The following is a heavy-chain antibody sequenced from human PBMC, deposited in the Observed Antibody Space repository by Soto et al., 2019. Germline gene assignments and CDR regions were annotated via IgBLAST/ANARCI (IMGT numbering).Heavy chain of an antibody. V-gene: IGHV1-18*01. Sequence: QVQLVQSGSELKKPGASVKVSCKASGYTFTSYGITWVRQAPGQGLEWMGWISAYNGNTNYAQKFQGRVTMTTDTSTSTAYTELRSLRSDDTAVYYCAREYYDDSSGYPSNYGMDVWGQGTTVTVSS. CDR1: GYTFTSYG. CDR2: ISAYNGNT. J-gene: IGHJ6*02. CDR3: AREYYDDSSGYPSNYGMDV. D-gene: IGHD3-22*01.